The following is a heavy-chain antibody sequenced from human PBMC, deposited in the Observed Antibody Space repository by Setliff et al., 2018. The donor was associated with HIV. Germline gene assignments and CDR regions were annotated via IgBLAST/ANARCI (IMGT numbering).Heavy chain of an antibody. J-gene: IGHJ4*02. CDR1: GGSISNYY. CDR3: ARDGPMGRFDY. V-gene: IGHV4-59*01. D-gene: IGHD3-16*01. Sequence: PSETLSLTCNVSGGSISNYYWSWIRRPPGKGLEWIGYIYYSGGTHYNPSLKSRITISIDTSKNQFSLKLRSVTAADTAVYYCARDGPMGRFDYWGQGTLVTVSS. CDR2: IYYSGGT.